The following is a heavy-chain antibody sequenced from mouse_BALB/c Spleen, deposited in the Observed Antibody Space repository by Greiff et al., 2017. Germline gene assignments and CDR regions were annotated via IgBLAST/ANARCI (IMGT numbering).Heavy chain of an antibody. CDR3: ARSVETPAY. CDR2: INPSTGYT. J-gene: IGHJ3*01. D-gene: IGHD1-3*01. Sequence: VQRVESGAELAKPGASVKMSCKASGYTFTSYWMHWVKQRPGQGLEWIGYINPSTGYTEYNQKFKDKATLTADKSSSTAYMQLSSLTSEDSAVYYCARSVETPAYWGQGTLVTVSA. CDR1: GYTFTSYW. V-gene: IGHV1-7*01.